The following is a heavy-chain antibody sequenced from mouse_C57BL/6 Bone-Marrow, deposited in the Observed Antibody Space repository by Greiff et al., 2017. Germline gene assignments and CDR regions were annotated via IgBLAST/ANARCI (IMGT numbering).Heavy chain of an antibody. CDR1: GYTFTSYW. CDR3: ARGNYRFDY. J-gene: IGHJ2*01. CDR2: IAPSDSYT. D-gene: IGHD2-1*01. V-gene: IGHV1-69*01. Sequence: VQLQQSGAELVMPGASVKLSCKASGYTFTSYWMHWVKQRPGQGLEWIGEIAPSDSYTNYNQKFKGKSTLTVDKSSSTAYMQLSSLTSEDSAVYYCARGNYRFDYWGQGTTLTVSS.